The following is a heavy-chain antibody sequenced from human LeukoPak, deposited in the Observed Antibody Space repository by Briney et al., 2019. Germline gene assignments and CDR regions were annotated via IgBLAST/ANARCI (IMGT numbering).Heavy chain of an antibody. J-gene: IGHJ1*01. Sequence: GGSLRLSCAVSGFTLSSYEMSWIRQAPGKGLEWVSSIDYDGGSGHYADSVKGRFTISRDNSNNTLFLHLNSLRGEDTAVYYCTRNSGWYGLSWGQGTLVTVSS. CDR2: IDYDGGSG. CDR3: TRNSGWYGLS. V-gene: IGHV3-23*01. CDR1: GFTLSSYE. D-gene: IGHD6-19*01.